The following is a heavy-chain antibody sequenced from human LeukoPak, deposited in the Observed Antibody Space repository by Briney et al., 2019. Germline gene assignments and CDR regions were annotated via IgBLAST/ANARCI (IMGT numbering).Heavy chain of an antibody. CDR3: ARHYDLWSGYNY. Sequence: SETLSLTCAVSGGSINSNYWWTWVRQSPGKGLEWIGEIYHTGSVNYNLSLESRVTISRDRSKNQFSLMLRSVTAADTAVYYCARHYDLWSGYNYWGQGLLVTVSS. D-gene: IGHD3-3*01. J-gene: IGHJ4*02. CDR1: GGSINSNYW. V-gene: IGHV4-4*02. CDR2: IYHTGSV.